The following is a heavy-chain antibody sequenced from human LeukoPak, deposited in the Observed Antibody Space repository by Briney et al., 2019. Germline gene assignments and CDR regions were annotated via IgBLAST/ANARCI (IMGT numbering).Heavy chain of an antibody. CDR1: GYTFTGYY. Sequence: GASVKVSCKASGYTFTGYYMHWVRQAPGQGLEWMGWINPNSGGTNYAQKFQGRVTMTRDTSISTAYMELSRLRSDDTAVYYCARSPYSGSPYYYYGMDVWGQGTTVTVSS. V-gene: IGHV1-2*02. CDR3: ARSPYSGSPYYYYGMDV. CDR2: INPNSGGT. D-gene: IGHD2-21*01. J-gene: IGHJ6*02.